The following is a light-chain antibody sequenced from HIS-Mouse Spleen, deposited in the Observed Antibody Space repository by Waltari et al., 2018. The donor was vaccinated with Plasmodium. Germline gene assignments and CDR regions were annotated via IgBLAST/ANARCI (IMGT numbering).Light chain of an antibody. Sequence: SYELTQPPSVSVSPGQTARITCSGDALPKKYAYWYQQKSGPAPVLVIYEGSKRPSGIPARFSGSSSGTMATLTISGAQVEDEADYYCYSTDSSGNHRVFGGGTKLTVL. J-gene: IGLJ3*02. CDR1: ALPKKY. V-gene: IGLV3-10*01. CDR3: YSTDSSGNHRV. CDR2: EGS.